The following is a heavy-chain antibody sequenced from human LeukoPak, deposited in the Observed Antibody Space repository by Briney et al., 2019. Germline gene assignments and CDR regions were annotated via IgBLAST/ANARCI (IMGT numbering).Heavy chain of an antibody. CDR2: IYTSGST. CDR1: VGSISSYY. D-gene: IGHD2-2*02. Sequence: SETLSLTCTFSVGSISSYYWSWIRQPAGKGLEWIGRIYTSGSTNYNPALKSRVTMSVDTSKYQFSLKLSSVTAADTAVYYCARDGDDIVVVPAAIYYYHYMDVWGKGTTVTVSS. V-gene: IGHV4-4*07. J-gene: IGHJ6*03. CDR3: ARDGDDIVVVPAAIYYYHYMDV.